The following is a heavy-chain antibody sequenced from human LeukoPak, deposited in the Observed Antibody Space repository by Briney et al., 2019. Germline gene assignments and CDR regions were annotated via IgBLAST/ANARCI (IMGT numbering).Heavy chain of an antibody. V-gene: IGHV3-23*01. D-gene: IGHD5-18*01. CDR1: GFTFSSYA. CDR2: ISGSGGST. Sequence: GGSLRLSCAASGFTFSSYAMGWVRQAPGKGLEWVSAISGSGGSTYYADSVKGRFTISRDNSKNTLYLQMNSLRAEDTAVYYCAKEIQLWSFYYYYGMDVWGQGTTVTVSS. CDR3: AKEIQLWSFYYYYGMDV. J-gene: IGHJ6*02.